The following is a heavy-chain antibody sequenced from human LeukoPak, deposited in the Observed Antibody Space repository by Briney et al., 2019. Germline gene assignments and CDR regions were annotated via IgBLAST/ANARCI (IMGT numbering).Heavy chain of an antibody. J-gene: IGHJ5*02. CDR2: ISAYNGNT. Sequence: GASLKLSCEASGYTFTSYGMSWVRQAPGQGLEWMGSISAYNGNTNYAHKLKGRFTMTTDTSTNTAYMELRSLRSDDTAVYYCARYGDYHNWFDPWGQGTLVTVSS. V-gene: IGHV1-18*01. CDR3: ARYGDYHNWFDP. D-gene: IGHD4-17*01. CDR1: GYTFTSYG.